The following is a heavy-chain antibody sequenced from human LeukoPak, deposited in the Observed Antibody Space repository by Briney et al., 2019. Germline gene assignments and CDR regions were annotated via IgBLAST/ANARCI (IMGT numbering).Heavy chain of an antibody. Sequence: PGGSLRLSCAASGFTFSSYWMHWVRQAPGKGLVWVSRINSDGSSTSYADSVKGRFTISRDNAKNTLYLQMNSLRAEDTAVYYCARGPKYDIVLMVYASYWGQGTLVTVSS. D-gene: IGHD2-8*01. CDR2: INSDGSST. V-gene: IGHV3-74*01. CDR3: ARGPKYDIVLMVYASY. CDR1: GFTFSSYW. J-gene: IGHJ4*02.